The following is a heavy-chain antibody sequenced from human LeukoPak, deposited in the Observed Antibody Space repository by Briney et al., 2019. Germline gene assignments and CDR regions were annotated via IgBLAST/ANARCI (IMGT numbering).Heavy chain of an antibody. CDR2: IIPILGIA. CDR1: GGTFSSYA. V-gene: IGHV1-69*04. J-gene: IGHJ3*02. CDR3: ASPSYHSYYYDSSGFTRGAFDI. D-gene: IGHD3-22*01. Sequence: SVKVSCKASGGTFSSYAISWVRQAPGQGLEWMGRIIPILGIANYAQKFQGRVTITADKSTSTAYMELSSLRSEDTAVYYCASPSYHSYYYDSSGFTRGAFDIWGQGTMVTVSS.